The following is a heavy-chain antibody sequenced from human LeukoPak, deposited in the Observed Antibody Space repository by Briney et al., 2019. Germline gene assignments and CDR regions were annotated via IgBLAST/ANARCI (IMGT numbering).Heavy chain of an antibody. V-gene: IGHV1-2*02. J-gene: IGHJ4*02. CDR3: ARRYCSSTSCYESCDY. CDR2: INPNSGGT. D-gene: IGHD2-2*01. Sequence: ASVKVSCKASGYTFTGYYMHWVRQAPGQGLEWVGWINPNSGGTNYAQKFQGRVTMTRDTSISTAYMELSRLRSDDTAVYYCARRYCSSTSCYESCDYWGQETLVTVSS. CDR1: GYTFTGYY.